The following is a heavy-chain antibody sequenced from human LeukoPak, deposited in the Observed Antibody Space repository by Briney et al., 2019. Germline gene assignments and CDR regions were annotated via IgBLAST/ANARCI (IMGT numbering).Heavy chain of an antibody. D-gene: IGHD3-22*01. CDR3: AREKIAHYDNSGRGWFDP. Sequence: SETLSLTCTVSGGSSSSYYWSWIRQPPGKGLEWIGYVYYNGGTNYNGSTNYNPSLKSRVTISIDTSKNQFSLKLSSVTAADTAVYYCAREKIAHYDNSGRGWFDPWGQGTLVTVSS. J-gene: IGHJ5*02. CDR1: GGSSSSYY. V-gene: IGHV4-59*12. CDR2: VYYNGGTNYNGST.